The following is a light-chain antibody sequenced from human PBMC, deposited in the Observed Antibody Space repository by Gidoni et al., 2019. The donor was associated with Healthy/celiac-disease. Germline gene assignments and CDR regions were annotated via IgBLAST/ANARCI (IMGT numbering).Light chain of an antibody. CDR2: AAS. CDR1: QSISSY. J-gene: IGKJ1*01. V-gene: IGKV1-39*01. Sequence: DTQMTQSPSSLSASVGDRVTITCRASQSISSYLNWYQQKPGKAPKLLIYAASSVQSGVPSRFSGSGSGTDFTLTISSLQPEDFATYYCRQSYSTPGTFXXXTRVEIK. CDR3: RQSYSTPGT.